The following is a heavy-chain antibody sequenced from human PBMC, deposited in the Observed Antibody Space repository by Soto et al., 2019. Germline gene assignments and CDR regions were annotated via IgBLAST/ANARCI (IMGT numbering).Heavy chain of an antibody. D-gene: IGHD2-2*01. CDR2: IYWDGNK. V-gene: IGHV2-5*02. CDR1: GFSLSTSGVN. Sequence: QITLKESGPTLVKPTQTLTLTCTFSGFSLSTSGVNVGWIRQPPGKALEWLALIYWDGNKSRRPSLLSRLTITKDTATNQVVLTMTNMDPVETATYFCAHNEDTSSRYVEHWGQGILVTVSS. CDR3: AHNEDTSSRYVEH. J-gene: IGHJ4*02.